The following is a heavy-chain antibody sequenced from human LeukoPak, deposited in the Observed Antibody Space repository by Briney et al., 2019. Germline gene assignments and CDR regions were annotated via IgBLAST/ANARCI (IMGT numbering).Heavy chain of an antibody. CDR2: IKQDGSEK. D-gene: IGHD6-13*01. J-gene: IGHJ5*02. V-gene: IGHV3-7*01. Sequence: GGSLRLSCVASGFTFSSYWMSWVRQAPGKGLEWVANIKQDGSEKYYVDSVKGRFTISRDNAKDTLYLQMNSLRAEDTAVYYCARESGIAAALDLWGQGTLVTVSS. CDR1: GFTFSSYW. CDR3: ARESGIAAALDL.